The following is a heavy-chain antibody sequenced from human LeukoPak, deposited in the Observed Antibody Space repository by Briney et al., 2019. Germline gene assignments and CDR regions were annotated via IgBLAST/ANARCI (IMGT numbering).Heavy chain of an antibody. CDR3: AEGVYYFDY. V-gene: IGHV4-39*01. D-gene: IGHD3-16*01. Sequence: ASETLSLTCTVSGGSISSSSYYWGWIRQPPGKGLEWIGSTYYSGSTYYNPSLKSRVTISVDTSKNQFSLKLSSVTAADTAVYYCAEGVYYFDYWGQGTLVTVSS. CDR1: GGSISSSSYY. CDR2: TYYSGST. J-gene: IGHJ4*02.